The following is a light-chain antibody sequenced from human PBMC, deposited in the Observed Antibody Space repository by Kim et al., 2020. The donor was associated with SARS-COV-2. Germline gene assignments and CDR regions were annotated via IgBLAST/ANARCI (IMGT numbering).Light chain of an antibody. V-gene: IGKV1-39*01. J-gene: IGKJ2*01. Sequence: SVSVGDRVTITGRASQSISGYLNWYQQKPGKAPNLMIYGASSLQSGVPSRFSGSGSGTDFTLTINSLQPEDFAVYYCQQSASTPYTFGQGTNLEIK. CDR2: GAS. CDR1: QSISGY. CDR3: QQSASTPYT.